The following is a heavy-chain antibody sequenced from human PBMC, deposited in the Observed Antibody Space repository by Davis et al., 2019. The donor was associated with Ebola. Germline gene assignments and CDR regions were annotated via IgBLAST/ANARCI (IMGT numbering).Heavy chain of an antibody. D-gene: IGHD5/OR15-5a*01. CDR3: ARHYVYGYYMGLDV. J-gene: IGHJ6*02. V-gene: IGHV3-23*01. CDR1: GFTFSKYA. Sequence: GESLKISCAASGFTFSKYAMSWVRQAPGKGLEWVSIITGSGGSTYYADSVKGRFTISRDNSKNTLYLQMNSLRAEDTAVYYCARHYVYGYYMGLDVWGQGTTVTVSS. CDR2: ITGSGGST.